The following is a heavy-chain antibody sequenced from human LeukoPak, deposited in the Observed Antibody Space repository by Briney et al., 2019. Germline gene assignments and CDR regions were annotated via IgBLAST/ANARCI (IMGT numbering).Heavy chain of an antibody. J-gene: IGHJ4*02. Sequence: GASLRLSCAASGFTFSSYAMSWVRQPPGKGLEWVSIISGSGGSTYYADSVKGRFTISRDNSKNTLYLQMNSLRAEDTAVYYCAKDSPSSGWYIEVDYWGQGTLVTVSS. CDR3: AKDSPSSGWYIEVDY. D-gene: IGHD6-19*01. CDR2: ISGSGGST. CDR1: GFTFSSYA. V-gene: IGHV3-23*01.